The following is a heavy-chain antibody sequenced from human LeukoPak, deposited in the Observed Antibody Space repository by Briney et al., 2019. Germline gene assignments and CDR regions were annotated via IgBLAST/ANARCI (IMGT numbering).Heavy chain of an antibody. V-gene: IGHV4-34*01. CDR3: ARGTHSSGWSNYYYYMDV. J-gene: IGHJ6*03. CDR1: GGSFSGYY. CDR2: INHSGST. Sequence: PSETLSLTCAVYGGSFSGYYWSWIRQPPGKGLEWIGEINHSGSTNYNPSLKSRVTISVDTSKNQFSLKLSSVTAADTAVYYCARGTHSSGWSNYYYYMDVWGKGTTVTVSS. D-gene: IGHD6-19*01.